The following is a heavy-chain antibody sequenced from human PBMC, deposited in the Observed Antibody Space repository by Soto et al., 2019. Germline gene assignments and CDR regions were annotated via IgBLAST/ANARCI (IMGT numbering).Heavy chain of an antibody. Sequence: QMQLVQSGAEVKERGSSVKISCKTSGGTFNTYALTWVRQAPGQGLEWIGGIIPIFGIKNVAQRFQGRVTISAAESLTTADMEMTSLRSDDTAVYYCEKEAGEHWGQGTLVTVSS. CDR3: EKEAGEH. J-gene: IGHJ1*01. D-gene: IGHD3-16*01. V-gene: IGHV1-69*01. CDR2: IIPIFGIK. CDR1: GGTFNTYA.